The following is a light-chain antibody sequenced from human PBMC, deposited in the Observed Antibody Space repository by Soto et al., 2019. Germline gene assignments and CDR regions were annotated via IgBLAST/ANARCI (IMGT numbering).Light chain of an antibody. CDR2: GAS. J-gene: IGKJ1*01. CDR1: QSISSSY. Sequence: EIVLTQSPGTLSLSPGERATLSCRASQSISSSYLAWYQQKPGQAPRLLIYGASIRAAGIPDRFSGSGSGTDFTLTISILEPEDFAVYCCQQYGDSPWTFGQGTKVQIK. V-gene: IGKV3-20*01. CDR3: QQYGDSPWT.